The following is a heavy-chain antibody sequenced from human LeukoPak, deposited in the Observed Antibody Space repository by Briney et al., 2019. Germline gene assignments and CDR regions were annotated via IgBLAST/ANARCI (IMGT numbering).Heavy chain of an antibody. CDR3: AKDRGGNSRAFDY. CDR2: ISGSGGST. V-gene: IGHV3-23*01. CDR1: GFTFSTYA. Sequence: GGSLRLSCATSGFTFSTYAMSWVRQAPGKGLEWVSAISGSGGSTYYADSVKGRFTISRDNSKNTLYLQMNSLRAEDTAVYYCAKDRGGNSRAFDYWGQGTLVTVSS. J-gene: IGHJ4*02. D-gene: IGHD4-23*01.